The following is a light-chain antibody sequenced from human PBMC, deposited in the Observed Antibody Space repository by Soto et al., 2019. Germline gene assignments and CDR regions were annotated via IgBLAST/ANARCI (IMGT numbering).Light chain of an antibody. CDR3: QQSYHTPIT. V-gene: IGKV1-39*01. Sequence: DIQMTQSPSSLSSSVGDRVTITCRASQSISNYLNWYQQEPGKAPKLLIYAASTLQRDVPSRFSGSGSGTDFTLTISRLQPEDFATYFCQQSYHTPITFGQGTRLEIK. CDR1: QSISNY. J-gene: IGKJ5*01. CDR2: AAS.